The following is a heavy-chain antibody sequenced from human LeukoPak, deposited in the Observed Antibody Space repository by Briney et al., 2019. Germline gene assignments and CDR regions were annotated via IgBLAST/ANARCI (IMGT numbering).Heavy chain of an antibody. CDR1: GFTFSSSW. CDR2: INQDGGEI. J-gene: IGHJ4*02. Sequence: PGGSLRLSCAASGFTFSSSWMTWVRQAPGKGLEWVASINQDGGEIHYVDSVKGRFTISRDNAKNSLYLQMTSLRAEDTAFYYCARDLRTGYTYGYPLDYWGQGTLVTVSS. D-gene: IGHD5-18*01. CDR3: ARDLRTGYTYGYPLDY. V-gene: IGHV3-7*01.